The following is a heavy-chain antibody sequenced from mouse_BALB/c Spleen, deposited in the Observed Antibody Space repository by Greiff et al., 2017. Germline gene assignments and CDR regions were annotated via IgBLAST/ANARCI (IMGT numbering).Heavy chain of an antibody. CDR2: INPSNGGT. CDR1: GYTFTSYY. Sequence: QVQLKESGAELVKPGASVKLSCKASGYTFTSYYMYWVKQRPGQGLEWIGEINPSNGGTNFNEKFKSKATLTVDKSSSTAYMQLSSLTSEDSAVYYCTREGNLYYFDYWGQGTTLTVSS. V-gene: IGHV1S81*02. J-gene: IGHJ2*01. D-gene: IGHD2-1*01. CDR3: TREGNLYYFDY.